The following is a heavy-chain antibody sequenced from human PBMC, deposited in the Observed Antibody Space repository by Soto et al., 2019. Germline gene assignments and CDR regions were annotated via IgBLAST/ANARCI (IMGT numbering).Heavy chain of an antibody. J-gene: IGHJ4*02. CDR3: AKEPLYDFWSGYYVDY. CDR2: ISGSGGST. D-gene: IGHD3-3*01. V-gene: IGHV3-23*01. CDR1: GFTFSSYA. Sequence: PGGSLRLSCAASGFTFSSYAMSWVRQAPGKGLEWVSAISGSGGSTYYADSVKGRFTISRDNSKNTLYLQMNSLRAEDTAVYYCAKEPLYDFWSGYYVDYWGQGTLVTVSS.